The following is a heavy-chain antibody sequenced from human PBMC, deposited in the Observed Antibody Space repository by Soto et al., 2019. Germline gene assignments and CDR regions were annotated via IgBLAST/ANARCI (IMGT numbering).Heavy chain of an antibody. Sequence: GGSLRLSCAASGFTFSSYGMHWVRQAPGKGLEWVSVISGTGDNKEYANSVKGRFTISRDYSKTTVFLQMNSLRAEDTAVYFCAKDNGNYGSGSFSHWGQGTLVTVSS. CDR3: AKDNGNYGSGSFSH. V-gene: IGHV3-23*01. J-gene: IGHJ4*02. D-gene: IGHD3-10*01. CDR1: GFTFSSYG. CDR2: ISGTGDNK.